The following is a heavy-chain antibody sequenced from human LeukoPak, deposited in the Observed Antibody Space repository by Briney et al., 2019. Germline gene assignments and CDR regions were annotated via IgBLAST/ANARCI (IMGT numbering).Heavy chain of an antibody. CDR2: INPNGDT. CDR1: GYTFTGYY. J-gene: IGHJ5*02. V-gene: IGHV1-2*02. CDR3: ARVYGRNCFDP. Sequence: ASVKLSCKTSGYTFTGYYMHWVRQAPGQGLEWMGWINPNGDTNYAQRLQGRVTMTRDTSISTAYMDLSGLRSDDTAVYYWARVYGRNCFDPWGQGTLVTVSS. D-gene: IGHD3/OR15-3a*01.